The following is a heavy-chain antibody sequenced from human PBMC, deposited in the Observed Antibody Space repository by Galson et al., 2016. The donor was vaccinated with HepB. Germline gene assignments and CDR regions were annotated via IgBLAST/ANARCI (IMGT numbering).Heavy chain of an antibody. V-gene: IGHV3-30*03. D-gene: IGHD6-19*01. CDR3: ARDFRTLAGRRLDY. Sequence: SLRLSCAASGFTFSSYALHWFRQAPGKGLEWVAVISFDGSEKYYADSVQGRFTISRDNSKNTLDLQMTSLRVEDTGVYYCARDFRTLAGRRLDYWGQGTLVTVSS. CDR1: GFTFSSYA. CDR2: ISFDGSEK. J-gene: IGHJ4*02.